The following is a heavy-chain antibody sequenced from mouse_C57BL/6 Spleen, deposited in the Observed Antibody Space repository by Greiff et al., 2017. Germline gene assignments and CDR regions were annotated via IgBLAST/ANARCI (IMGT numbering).Heavy chain of an antibody. CDR2: IYWDDDK. CDR3: ARRGNWDPYYFDY. Sequence: QVTLIVCGPGILQSSQTLSLTCSFSGFSLSTSGMGVSWFRQPSGKGLEWWALIYWDDDKRYNPSLKRRLTISKGTSRNQVFLKITSVDTADTATYYCARRGNWDPYYFDYWGQGTTLTVSS. CDR1: GFSLSTSGMG. V-gene: IGHV8-12*01. D-gene: IGHD4-1*01. J-gene: IGHJ2*01.